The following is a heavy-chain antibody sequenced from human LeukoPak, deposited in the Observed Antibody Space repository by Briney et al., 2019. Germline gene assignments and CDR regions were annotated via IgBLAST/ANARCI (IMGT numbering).Heavy chain of an antibody. Sequence: SVKVSCKASGGTFSNYAISWVRQAPGQGLEWMGRIIPILGIANYAQKFQDRVTITADKSTITADKSTSTAYMELSSLRSEDTAVYYCARSRVGGIAAAGYYYYYGMDVRGQGTTVTVSS. D-gene: IGHD6-13*01. J-gene: IGHJ6*02. V-gene: IGHV1-69*04. CDR1: GGTFSNYA. CDR2: IIPILGIA. CDR3: ARSRVGGIAAAGYYYYYGMDV.